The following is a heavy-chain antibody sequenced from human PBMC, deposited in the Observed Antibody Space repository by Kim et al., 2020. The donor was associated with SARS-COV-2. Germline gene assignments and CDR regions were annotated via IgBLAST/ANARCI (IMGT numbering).Heavy chain of an antibody. Sequence: SVKVSCKASGGPFRSSGFSWVRHVPGQGLEWMGRIVPNHGTPNYAQKFQGRVTITADTSTTTAYMELDSLRADDTAVYYCASDLARGTSDNLGQGTLVT. J-gene: IGHJ4*02. CDR3: ASDLARGTSDN. D-gene: IGHD3-16*01. CDR2: IVPNHGTP. CDR1: GGPFRSSG. V-gene: IGHV1-69*04.